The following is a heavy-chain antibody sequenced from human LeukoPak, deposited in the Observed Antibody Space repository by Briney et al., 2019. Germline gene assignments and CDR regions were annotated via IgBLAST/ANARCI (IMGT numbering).Heavy chain of an antibody. CDR3: ARGGYGSGSYYYY. V-gene: IGHV4-59*01. J-gene: IGHJ4*02. D-gene: IGHD3-10*01. Sequence: SETLSLTCTVSGGSISSYYWSWIRQPPGKGLEWIGYIYYSGSTNYNPSLKSRVTISVDTSKNQFSLKLSSVTAADTAVYYCARGGYGSGSYYYYWGQGTLVTVSS. CDR1: GGSISSYY. CDR2: IYYSGST.